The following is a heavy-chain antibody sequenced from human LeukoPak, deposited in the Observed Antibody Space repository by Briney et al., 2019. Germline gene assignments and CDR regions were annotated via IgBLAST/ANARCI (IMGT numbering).Heavy chain of an antibody. CDR1: GYSISSGYY. Sequence: SETLSLTCTVSGYSISSGYYRGWIRQPPGKGLEWIGSIYHSGSTYYNPSLKSRVTISVDTSKNQFSLKLSSVTAADTAVYYCARTKFGELSSDYWGQGTLVTVSS. CDR3: ARTKFGELSSDY. V-gene: IGHV4-38-2*02. CDR2: IYHSGST. J-gene: IGHJ4*02. D-gene: IGHD3-10*01.